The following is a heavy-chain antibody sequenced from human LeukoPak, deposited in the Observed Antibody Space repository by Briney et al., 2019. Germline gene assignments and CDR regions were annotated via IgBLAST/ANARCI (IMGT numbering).Heavy chain of an antibody. V-gene: IGHV1-2*02. Sequence: ASVKLSCKASGYTFADYYVHWVRQALGQGLEWMGWINPKTNGTNFALKFLGRVTMTRDTSISTAYMELTSLRSDDTALYCARSKRRGDLLDYWGQGILVTVSS. CDR2: INPKTNGT. CDR1: GYTFADYY. D-gene: IGHD2-21*02. CDR3: ARSKRRGDLLDY. J-gene: IGHJ4*02.